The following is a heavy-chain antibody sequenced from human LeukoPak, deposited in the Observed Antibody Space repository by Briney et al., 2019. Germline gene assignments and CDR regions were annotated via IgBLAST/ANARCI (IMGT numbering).Heavy chain of an antibody. Sequence: PGGSLRLSCAASGFTFSSYAMHWVRQAPGKGLEWVAVISYDGSNKYYADSVKGRFTISRDNSKNTLYLQMNSLRAEDTAVYYCAKGGSFFDYWGQGTLVTVSS. V-gene: IGHV3-30*04. J-gene: IGHJ4*02. CDR2: ISYDGSNK. CDR1: GFTFSSYA. D-gene: IGHD1-26*01. CDR3: AKGGSFFDY.